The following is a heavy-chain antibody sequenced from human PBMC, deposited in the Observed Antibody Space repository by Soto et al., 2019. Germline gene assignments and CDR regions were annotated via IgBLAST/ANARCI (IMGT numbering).Heavy chain of an antibody. CDR1: GLIFSDYH. Sequence: GSLRLSCAASGLIFSDYHMDWVRQASGKGLEWVGRIRRKANSYTTEYAASVKGRFTISRDNAKNTLYLQMNSLRAEDTAVYYCARDRPGSQHYFDYWGPGNMVTVSS. J-gene: IGHJ4*02. CDR3: ARDRPGSQHYFDY. V-gene: IGHV3-72*01. D-gene: IGHD3-10*01. CDR2: IRRKANSYTT.